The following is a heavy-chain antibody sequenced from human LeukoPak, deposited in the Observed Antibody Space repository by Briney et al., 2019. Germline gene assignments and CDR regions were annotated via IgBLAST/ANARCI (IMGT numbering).Heavy chain of an antibody. J-gene: IGHJ3*02. CDR1: GGSISSYY. CDR3: AREDYYDSPYAFDI. Sequence: SETLSLTCTVSGGSISSYYWSWIRQPPGKGLEWIGYIYYSGSTNYNPSLKSRVTISVDTSKNQFSLKLSSVTAADTAVYYCAREDYYDSPYAFDIWGQGTMVTVSS. V-gene: IGHV4-59*01. D-gene: IGHD3-22*01. CDR2: IYYSGST.